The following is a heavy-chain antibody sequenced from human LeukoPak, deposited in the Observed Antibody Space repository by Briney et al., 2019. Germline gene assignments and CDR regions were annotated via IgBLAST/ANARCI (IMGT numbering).Heavy chain of an antibody. J-gene: IGHJ4*02. CDR2: IYYSGST. V-gene: IGHV4-31*03. Sequence: SQTLSLTCTVSGGSISSGGYYWSWIRPHPGKGLEWIGYIYYSGSTYYNPSPKSRVTISVDTSKNQFSLKLSSVTAADTAVYYCARGKGYYYDSSPCFDYWGQGTLVTVSS. D-gene: IGHD3-22*01. CDR1: GGSISSGGYY. CDR3: ARGKGYYYDSSPCFDY.